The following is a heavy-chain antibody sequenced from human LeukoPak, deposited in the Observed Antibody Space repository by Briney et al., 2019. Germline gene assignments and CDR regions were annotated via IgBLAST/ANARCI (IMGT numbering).Heavy chain of an antibody. V-gene: IGHV3-74*01. CDR2: INSDGSST. D-gene: IGHD4-17*01. Sequence: GGSLRLSCAASGLTFSSYWLHWVRQAPGKGLVWVSRINSDGSSTSYADSVKGRFTISRDNAKNTLYLQMNSLRAEDTAVYYCATSPYGDYSFDYWGQGTLVTVSS. CDR1: GLTFSSYW. CDR3: ATSPYGDYSFDY. J-gene: IGHJ4*02.